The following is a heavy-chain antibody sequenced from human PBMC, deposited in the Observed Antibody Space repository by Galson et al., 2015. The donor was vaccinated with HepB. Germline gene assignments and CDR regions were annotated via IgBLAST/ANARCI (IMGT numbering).Heavy chain of an antibody. V-gene: IGHV3-23*01. CDR1: GIIFSNYG. Sequence: SLRLSCAASGIIFSNYGMSWVRQAPGKGLEWVSIISGSGSNTYYAESVKGRFTISRDNSKNTLYLRMNSLRAEDTAVYYCAKDHIRGGTYFEAFDIWGQGTMVTVSS. D-gene: IGHD1-26*01. CDR2: ISGSGSNT. CDR3: AKDHIRGGTYFEAFDI. J-gene: IGHJ3*02.